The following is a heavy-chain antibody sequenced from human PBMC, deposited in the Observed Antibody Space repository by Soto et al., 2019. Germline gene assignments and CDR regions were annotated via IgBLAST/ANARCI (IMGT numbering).Heavy chain of an antibody. Sequence: ASVKVSCKASGGTFSSYAISWVRQAPGQGLEWMGGIIPIFGTANYAQKFQGRVTITADESTSTAYMELSSLRSEDTVVYYCASWACSGGSCYSYGYYYYGMDVWGQGTTVTVSS. D-gene: IGHD2-15*01. CDR3: ASWACSGGSCYSYGYYYYGMDV. CDR1: GGTFSSYA. CDR2: IIPIFGTA. V-gene: IGHV1-69*13. J-gene: IGHJ6*02.